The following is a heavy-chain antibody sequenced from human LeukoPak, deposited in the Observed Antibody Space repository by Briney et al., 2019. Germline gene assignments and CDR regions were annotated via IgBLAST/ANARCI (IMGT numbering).Heavy chain of an antibody. CDR1: GYTFTGYY. CDR2: INPNSGGT. J-gene: IGHJ5*02. D-gene: IGHD4-11*01. Sequence: GASVKVSCKASGYTFTGYYMHWVRQAPGQGLEWMGWINPNSGGTNYAQKFQGWVTMTRDTSISTAYMELSRLRSDDTAVYCCARMIADSNPIRGWFDPWGQGTLVTVSS. CDR3: ARMIADSNPIRGWFDP. V-gene: IGHV1-2*04.